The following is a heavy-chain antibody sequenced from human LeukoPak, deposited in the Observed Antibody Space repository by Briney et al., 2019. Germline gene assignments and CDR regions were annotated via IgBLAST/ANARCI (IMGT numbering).Heavy chain of an antibody. CDR2: IFSST. Sequence: GGSLRLSCTVSGFTVSSNSMSWVRQAPGKGLEWVSFIFSSTHYSDSVKGRFTISRDNAKNSLYLQMNSLGAEDTAVYYCAELGITMIGGVWGKGTTVTISS. CDR3: AELGITMIGGV. J-gene: IGHJ6*04. D-gene: IGHD3-10*02. CDR1: GFTVSSNS. V-gene: IGHV3-53*01.